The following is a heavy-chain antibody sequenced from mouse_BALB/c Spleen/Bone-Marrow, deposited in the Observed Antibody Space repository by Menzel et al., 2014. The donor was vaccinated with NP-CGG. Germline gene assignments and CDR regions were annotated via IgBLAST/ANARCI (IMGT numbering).Heavy chain of an antibody. V-gene: IGHV1-31*01. Sequence: VHMKQSGAGLVRPGASVTLSCKASGYSFTGNYMHWVHQRHGQGLEWIGYIVPWSGYSSYNQKFKDNATLTADKSSSTAYMELRRLTSEDYGVYYGEIRTEAMDAWGQGTPVTVPS. J-gene: IGHJ1*01. CDR2: IVPWSGYS. CDR1: GYSFTGNY. CDR3: EIRTEAMDA.